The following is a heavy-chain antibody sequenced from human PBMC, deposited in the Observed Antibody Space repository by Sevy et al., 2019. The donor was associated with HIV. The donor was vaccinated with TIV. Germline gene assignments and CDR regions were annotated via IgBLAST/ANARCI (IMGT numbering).Heavy chain of an antibody. CDR2: IYYSGST. D-gene: IGHD3-22*01. J-gene: IGHJ5*02. Sequence: SETLSLTCTVSGDSISNYFWSWIRQPPGKGLEWIGYIYYSGSTNYNPSLKSRVTISVDTSKNQFPLKLNSVTAADTAVYYCARDYYDSGPRGFDPWGQGTLVTVSS. V-gene: IGHV4-59*01. CDR1: GDSISNYF. CDR3: ARDYYDSGPRGFDP.